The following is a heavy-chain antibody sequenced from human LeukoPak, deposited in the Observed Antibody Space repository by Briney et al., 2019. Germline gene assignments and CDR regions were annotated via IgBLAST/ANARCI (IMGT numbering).Heavy chain of an antibody. Sequence: PGGSLRLSCAASGFTFSSYGMHWVRQAPGKGLEWVAVIWYDGSNKYYADSVKGRFTISRDNSKNTLYLQMNSLRAEDTAVYYCARAISGGYSSMFDYWGQGTLVTVSS. CDR1: GFTFSSYG. D-gene: IGHD3-22*01. CDR2: IWYDGSNK. V-gene: IGHV3-33*01. J-gene: IGHJ4*02. CDR3: ARAISGGYSSMFDY.